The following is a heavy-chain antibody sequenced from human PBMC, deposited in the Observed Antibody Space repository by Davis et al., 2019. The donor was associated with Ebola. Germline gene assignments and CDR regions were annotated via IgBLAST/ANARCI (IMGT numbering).Heavy chain of an antibody. V-gene: IGHV3-7*03. CDR2: IKQDGSEK. Sequence: PGGSLRLSCAASGFTFSSSWMSWVRQAPGKGLEWVANIKQDGSEKYYVDSVKGRFTISRDNAKNSLYLQMNSLRAEDTAVYYCARGWGFDYWGQGTLVTVSS. CDR1: GFTFSSSW. D-gene: IGHD6-19*01. J-gene: IGHJ4*02. CDR3: ARGWGFDY.